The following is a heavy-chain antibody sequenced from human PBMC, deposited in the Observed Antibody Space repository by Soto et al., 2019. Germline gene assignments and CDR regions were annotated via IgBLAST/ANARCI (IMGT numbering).Heavy chain of an antibody. CDR2: ISAYNGNT. CDR1: GYTFTSYG. V-gene: IGHV1-18*01. D-gene: IGHD2-2*01. Sequence: QVQLVQSGAEVKKPGASVKVSCKASGYTFTSYGISWVRQAPGQGLEWMGWISAYNGNTNYAQKLQGRVTMTTDTCTXTXFMELRSLRSDDTAVYYCARAAYCISTSCYAHYFDYWGQGTLVTVSS. J-gene: IGHJ4*02. CDR3: ARAAYCISTSCYAHYFDY.